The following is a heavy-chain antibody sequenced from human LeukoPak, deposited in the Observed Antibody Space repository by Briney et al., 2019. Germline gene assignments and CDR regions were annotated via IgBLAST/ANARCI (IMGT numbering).Heavy chain of an antibody. CDR3: ARGPPPGYDFWSGYYY. CDR1: GFTFDDYG. CDR2: INWNGGST. J-gene: IGHJ4*02. V-gene: IGHV3-20*04. Sequence: GGSLRLSCAASGFTFDDYGMSWVRQAPGKGLEWVSGINWNGGSTGYADSVKGRFTISRDNAKNSLYLQMNSLRAEDTAVYYCARGPPPGYDFWSGYYYWGQGTLVTVSS. D-gene: IGHD3-3*01.